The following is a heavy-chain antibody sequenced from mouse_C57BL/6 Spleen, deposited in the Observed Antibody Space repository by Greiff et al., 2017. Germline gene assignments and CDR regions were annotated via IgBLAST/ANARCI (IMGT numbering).Heavy chain of an antibody. J-gene: IGHJ1*03. Sequence: EVQLQQSGPELVKPGASVKMSCKASGYTFTDYNMHWVKQSHGQSLEWIGYINPNNGGTSYNQKFKGKATLTVNKSSSTAYMELRSLTSEDSAVYYCARDYDGDWYFEVWGTGTTVTVSS. CDR1: GYTFTDYN. CDR2: INPNNGGT. CDR3: ARDYDGDWYFEV. V-gene: IGHV1-22*01. D-gene: IGHD2-4*01.